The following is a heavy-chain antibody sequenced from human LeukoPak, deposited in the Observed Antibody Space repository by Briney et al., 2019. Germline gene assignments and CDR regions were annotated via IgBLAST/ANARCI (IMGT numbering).Heavy chain of an antibody. Sequence: SETLSLTCTVSGGSISSYYGSWIRHPPGKGLEWIGNIYYSGSTNYNPSLKRRVAISVDTSKNQFSLKLSSVTAADTAVYYCARCCSSTSCYRYWGQGTLVTVSS. CDR1: GGSISSYY. CDR2: IYYSGST. CDR3: ARCCSSTSCYRY. J-gene: IGHJ4*02. D-gene: IGHD2-2*02. V-gene: IGHV4-59*01.